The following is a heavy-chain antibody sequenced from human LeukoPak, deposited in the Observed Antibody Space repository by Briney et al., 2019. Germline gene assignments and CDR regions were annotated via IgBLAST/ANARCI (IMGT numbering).Heavy chain of an antibody. CDR1: GFTFSSYW. D-gene: IGHD3-22*01. Sequence: GGSLRLSCAASGFTFSSYWMSWVRQAPGKGLEWVANIKQDGSEKYYVDSVKGRFTISRDNAKNSLYLQMNSLRAEDAAVYYCARVTLLYYYDSRGMDVWGQGTTVTVSS. CDR2: IKQDGSEK. J-gene: IGHJ6*02. V-gene: IGHV3-7*01. CDR3: ARVTLLYYYDSRGMDV.